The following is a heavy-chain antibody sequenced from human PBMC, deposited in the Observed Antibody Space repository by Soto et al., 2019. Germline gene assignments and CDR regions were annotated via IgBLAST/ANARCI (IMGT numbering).Heavy chain of an antibody. CDR1: GFTFSSYA. V-gene: IGHV3-23*01. D-gene: IGHD1-20*01. CDR2: ISGSGVST. CDR3: AKDYGITGSFDY. Sequence: GGSLRLSCAASGFTFSSYAMSWVRQAPGKVLEWVPAISGSGVSTYYADSVKGRFTISRDNSKNTLYLQMNSLRAEDTAVYYCAKDYGITGSFDYWGQGTLVTVSS. J-gene: IGHJ4*02.